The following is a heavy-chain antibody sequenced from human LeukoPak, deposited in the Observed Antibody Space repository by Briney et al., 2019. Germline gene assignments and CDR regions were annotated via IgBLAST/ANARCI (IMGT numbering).Heavy chain of an antibody. CDR2: INHSGST. V-gene: IGHV4-34*01. Sequence: SETLSLTCAVYGGSFSGYYWSWIRQPPGKGLEWIGEINHSGSTNYNPSLKSRVTISVDTSKNQFSLKLSSVTAADTAVYYCQAKSVEMTTIADYWGQGSLVTVSS. D-gene: IGHD5-24*01. CDR3: QAKSVEMTTIADY. J-gene: IGHJ4*02. CDR1: GGSFSGYY.